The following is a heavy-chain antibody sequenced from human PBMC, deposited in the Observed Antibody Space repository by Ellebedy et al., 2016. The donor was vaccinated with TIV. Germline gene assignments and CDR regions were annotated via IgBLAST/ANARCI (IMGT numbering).Heavy chain of an antibody. CDR3: AKLGFDILTGSGGMDV. Sequence: GGSLRFSCAASGFTFSNYAMSWVRRSPGKGLDWVSLISGSGEYTYYADSVKGRLTISRDNSMDTLYLQMNSLGVGDTAVYYCAKLGFDILTGSGGMDVWGQGTTVTVSS. CDR2: ISGSGEYT. D-gene: IGHD3-9*01. J-gene: IGHJ6*02. CDR1: GFTFSNYA. V-gene: IGHV3-23*01.